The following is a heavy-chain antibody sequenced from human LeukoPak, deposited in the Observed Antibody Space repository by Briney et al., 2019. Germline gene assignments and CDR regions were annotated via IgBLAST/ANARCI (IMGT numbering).Heavy chain of an antibody. J-gene: IGHJ6*02. D-gene: IGHD6-19*01. Sequence: PGRSLRLSCAASGFTFSSYGMHWVRQAPGEGLEWVAVISYDGSNKYYADSVKGRFTISRDNSKNTLYLQMNSLRAEDTAVYYCAKAEPGYSSGWYGYYGMDVWGQGTTVTVSS. CDR2: ISYDGSNK. CDR1: GFTFSSYG. V-gene: IGHV3-30*18. CDR3: AKAEPGYSSGWYGYYGMDV.